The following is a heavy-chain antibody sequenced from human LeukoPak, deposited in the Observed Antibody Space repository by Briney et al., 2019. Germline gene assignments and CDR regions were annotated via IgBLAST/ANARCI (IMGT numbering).Heavy chain of an antibody. V-gene: IGHV4-34*01. CDR1: GGSFSGYY. Sequence: SQTLSLTCAVYGGSFSGYYWSWIRQPPGKGLEWIGEINHSGSTNYNPSLKSRVTISVDTSKNQFSLKLRSVTAADTAVYYCARGRHDITMIVVVMTSVSYYLDVWGKGTTVTVS. CDR3: ARGRHDITMIVVVMTSVSYYLDV. CDR2: INHSGST. D-gene: IGHD3-22*01. J-gene: IGHJ6*03.